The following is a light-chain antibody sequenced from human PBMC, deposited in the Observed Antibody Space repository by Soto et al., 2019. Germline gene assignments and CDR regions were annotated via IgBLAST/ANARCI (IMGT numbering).Light chain of an antibody. Sequence: QSVLTQPPSVSGAPGQRVTISCTGSSSNFGTGYDVHWYQHLPGTAPKLLIYGNNNRPSGVPDRFSGSKSGTSASLAITGLQAGDEADYFCQSYDSSPRSYVFGTGTKLTVL. CDR2: GNN. CDR1: SSNFGTGYD. V-gene: IGLV1-40*01. J-gene: IGLJ1*01. CDR3: QSYDSSPRSYV.